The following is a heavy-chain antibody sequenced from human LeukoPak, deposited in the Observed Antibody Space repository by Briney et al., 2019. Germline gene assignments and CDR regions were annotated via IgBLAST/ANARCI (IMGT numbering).Heavy chain of an antibody. V-gene: IGHV3-7*04. CDR1: GFSFTNFW. Sequence: PGGSQRLSCAVSGFSFTNFWMSWVRQAPGRGQEWVANIHPEGNEKYHVESVKGRFTISRDNTKNLLFLQMNGLRVEDTAVYYCARGDAFSGDHWGQGTLVTVSS. CDR2: IHPEGNEK. CDR3: ARGDAFSGDH. J-gene: IGHJ4*02.